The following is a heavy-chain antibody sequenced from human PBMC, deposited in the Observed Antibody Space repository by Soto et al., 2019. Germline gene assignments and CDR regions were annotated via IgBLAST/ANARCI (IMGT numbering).Heavy chain of an antibody. V-gene: IGHV1-69*06. J-gene: IGHJ6*02. CDR2: IIPIFGTA. CDR1: GGTFSSYA. D-gene: IGHD6-13*01. CDR3: ARWLKTIAAAGTGYYGMDV. Sequence: QVQLVQSGAEVKKPGSSVKVSCKASGGTFSSYAISWVRQAPGQGLEWMGGIIPIFGTANYAQKSQGRVTITADKSTSTAYMELSSLRSEDTAVYYCARWLKTIAAAGTGYYGMDVWGQGTTVTVSS.